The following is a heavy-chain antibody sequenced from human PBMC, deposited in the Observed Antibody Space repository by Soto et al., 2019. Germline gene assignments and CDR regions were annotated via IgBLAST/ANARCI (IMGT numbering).Heavy chain of an antibody. V-gene: IGHV4-39*01. CDR3: ASPRGCSGGSCYDYYYYMDV. J-gene: IGHJ6*03. CDR2: IYYSGST. D-gene: IGHD2-15*01. Sequence: PSETLSLTCTVSGGSISSSSYYWGWIRQPPGKGLEWIGSIYYSGSTYYNPSLKSRVTISVDTSKNQFSLKLSSVTAADTAVYYCASPRGCSGGSCYDYYYYMDVWGKGTTVTVSS. CDR1: GGSISSSSYY.